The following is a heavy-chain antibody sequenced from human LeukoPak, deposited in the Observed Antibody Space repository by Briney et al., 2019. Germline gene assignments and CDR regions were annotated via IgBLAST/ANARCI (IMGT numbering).Heavy chain of an antibody. D-gene: IGHD5-18*01. V-gene: IGHV3-30*18. CDR3: AKDTAMVFGYFDC. CDR2: ISYDGSNK. Sequence: GGSLRLSCAASGFTFSRSGMHWVRQAPGKGLEWVAVISYDGSNKYYADSVKGRFTISRDNSKNTLNLQMNSLRAEDTAVYYCAKDTAMVFGYFDCWGQGTLVTVSS. J-gene: IGHJ4*02. CDR1: GFTFSRSG.